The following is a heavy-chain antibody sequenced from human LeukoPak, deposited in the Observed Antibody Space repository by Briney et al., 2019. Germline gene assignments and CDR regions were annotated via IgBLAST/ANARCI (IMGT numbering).Heavy chain of an antibody. CDR3: ARWRGSTSERSDY. J-gene: IGHJ4*02. CDR2: IKQDGSAK. V-gene: IGHV3-7*01. CDR1: GFTFSDYW. Sequence: GGSLRLSCTASGFTFSDYWMTWVSQAPGKGLEWVANIKQDGSAKYYVDPVKGRFTISRDNAKNSLYLQMDSLRVEDTATYYCARWRGSTSERSDYWGQGTLVTVSS. D-gene: IGHD2-2*01.